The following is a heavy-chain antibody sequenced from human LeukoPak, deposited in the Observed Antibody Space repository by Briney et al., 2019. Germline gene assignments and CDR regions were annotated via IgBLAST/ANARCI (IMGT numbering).Heavy chain of an antibody. V-gene: IGHV3-30*18. D-gene: IGHD3-22*01. J-gene: IGHJ4*02. CDR1: GFTFSSYG. CDR3: AKSLLTWVVEVLYFDY. Sequence: GGSLRLSCAASGFTFSSYGMHWVRQAPGKGLEWVAVISYDGSNKYYADSVKGRFTISRDNSKNTLYLQMNSLRAEDTAVYYCAKSLLTWVVEVLYFDYWGQGTLVTVSS. CDR2: ISYDGSNK.